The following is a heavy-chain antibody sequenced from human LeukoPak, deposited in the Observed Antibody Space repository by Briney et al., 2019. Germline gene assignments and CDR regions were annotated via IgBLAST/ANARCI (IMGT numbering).Heavy chain of an antibody. D-gene: IGHD3-10*01. CDR3: ARTMVRGVKSMDV. V-gene: IGHV4-59*08. CDR2: IYYSGST. CDR1: GGSISSYY. J-gene: IGHJ6*02. Sequence: SETLSLTCTVSGGSISSYYWSWIRQPPGKGLEWIGYIYYSGSTNYNPSLKSRVTISLDTSKNQFSLKLSSVTAADTAVYYCARTMVRGVKSMDVWGQGTTVTVSS.